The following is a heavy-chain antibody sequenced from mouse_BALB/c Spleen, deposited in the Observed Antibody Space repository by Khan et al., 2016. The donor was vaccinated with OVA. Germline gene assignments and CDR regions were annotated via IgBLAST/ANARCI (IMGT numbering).Heavy chain of an antibody. CDR3: ASAGYSSMIDTMDY. J-gene: IGHJ4*01. CDR2: IYPGNVNT. Sequence: QVQLQQPGPELVKPGTSVRISCKTSGYTFTNYYIHWVRQRPGQGLEWIGWIYPGNVNTKYNEKFQGKATLTADKSSSTAYMQLTSLTSEDSAIYFCASAGYSSMIDTMDYWGLGTSVTVSS. D-gene: IGHD1-1*01. V-gene: IGHV1S56*01. CDR1: GYTFTNYY.